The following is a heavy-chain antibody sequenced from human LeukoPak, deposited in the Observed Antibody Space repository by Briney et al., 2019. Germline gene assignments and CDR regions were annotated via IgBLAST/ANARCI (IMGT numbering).Heavy chain of an antibody. D-gene: IGHD6-19*01. CDR1: GFSFSSYG. CDR3: ARTIAVAGPYYFDY. J-gene: IGHJ4*02. V-gene: IGHV3-33*01. Sequence: PGGSLRLSCASSGFSFSSYGMHWVRQAPGKGLEWVALIWYDGTNKYYADSVKGRFTISSDNSKNTLYLQMNSLRVEDTAVYYCARTIAVAGPYYFDYWGQGTLVTVSS. CDR2: IWYDGTNK.